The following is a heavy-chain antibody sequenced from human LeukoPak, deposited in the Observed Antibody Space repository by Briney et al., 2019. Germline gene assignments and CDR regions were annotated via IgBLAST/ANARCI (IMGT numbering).Heavy chain of an antibody. V-gene: IGHV1-69*13. CDR1: GGTFSSYA. CDR3: ARHTSKGYCSSTSCYSLYEYFQH. D-gene: IGHD2-2*01. Sequence: SVKVPCKASGGTFSSYAISWVRQAPGQGLEWMGGIIPIFGTANYAQKFQGRVTITADESTSTAYMELSSLRSEDTAVYYCARHTSKGYCSSTSCYSLYEYFQHWGQGTLVTVSS. J-gene: IGHJ1*01. CDR2: IIPIFGTA.